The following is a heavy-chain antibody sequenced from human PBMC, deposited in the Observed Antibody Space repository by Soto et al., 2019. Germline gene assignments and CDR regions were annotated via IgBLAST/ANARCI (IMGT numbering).Heavy chain of an antibody. V-gene: IGHV1-2*02. CDR1: GYTFTGYY. D-gene: IGHD2-21*02. CDR2: INPNSGGT. CDR3: AREAVVVVTDIHWFDA. J-gene: IGHJ5*02. Sequence: ASVKVSCKASGYTFTGYYMHWVRQAPGQGLEWMGWINPNSGGTNYAQKFQGRVTMTRDTSISTAYMELSRLRSDDTAVYYCAREAVVVVTDIHWFDAWGQGNLVTVSS.